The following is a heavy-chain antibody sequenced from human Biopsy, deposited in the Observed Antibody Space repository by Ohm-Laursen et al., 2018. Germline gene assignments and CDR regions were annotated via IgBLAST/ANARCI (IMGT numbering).Heavy chain of an antibody. CDR2: IDWNSRNI. D-gene: IGHD1-7*01. CDR3: VKDTNWNYVWDCPGATKGMDV. Sequence: SLRLSCAASGFSFDDFAMHWVRQSPGKGLEWLAGIDWNSRNINYGDSVKGRFSVSRDNAKNSLYLQMNSLRGEDTALYYCVKDTNWNYVWDCPGATKGMDVWGQGTTVTVSS. J-gene: IGHJ6*02. V-gene: IGHV3-9*01. CDR1: GFSFDDFA.